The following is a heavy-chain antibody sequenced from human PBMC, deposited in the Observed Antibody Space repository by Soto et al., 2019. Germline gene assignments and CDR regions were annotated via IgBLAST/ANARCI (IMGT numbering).Heavy chain of an antibody. CDR3: ARDIGWYDSREVYFDY. J-gene: IGHJ4*02. V-gene: IGHV1-2*04. Sequence: QVQLVQSGAEVKKPGASVKVSCKASGYTFTGYYMHWVRQAPGQGLEWMGWINPNSGGTNYAQKFQGWVTMTRDTSISTAYMELSRLRSDDTAVYYCARDIGWYDSREVYFDYWGQGALVTVSS. CDR2: INPNSGGT. CDR1: GYTFTGYY. D-gene: IGHD3-22*01.